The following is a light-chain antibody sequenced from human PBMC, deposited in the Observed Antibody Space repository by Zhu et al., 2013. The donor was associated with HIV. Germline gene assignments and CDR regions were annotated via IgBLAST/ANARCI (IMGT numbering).Light chain of an antibody. Sequence: EIVLTQSPATLSLSPGQRATLSCRASQSVSTYLAWYQQKPGQAPRLLIYDASNRATGIPARFSGSGSGTDFTLTISNLEPEDFAVYYCQQRSNWLLTFGGGTKVEI. CDR1: QSVSTY. CDR2: DAS. CDR3: QQRSNWLLT. J-gene: IGKJ4*01. V-gene: IGKV3-11*01.